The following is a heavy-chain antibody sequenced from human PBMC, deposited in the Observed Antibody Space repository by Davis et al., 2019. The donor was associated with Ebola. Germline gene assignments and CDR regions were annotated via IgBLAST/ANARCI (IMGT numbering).Heavy chain of an antibody. J-gene: IGHJ2*01. D-gene: IGHD4-17*01. V-gene: IGHV3-66*04. Sequence: GGSLTLSCAASGFTFIDYFMSWVRQAPGKGLGWVSVIYRVGRTYHADSVKGRFTISRDNSENTVYLQMNSLRAEDTAVYYCTRHVPGDFWYFDLWGRGTLVTVSS. CDR3: TRHVPGDFWYFDL. CDR1: GFTFIDYF. CDR2: IYRVGRT.